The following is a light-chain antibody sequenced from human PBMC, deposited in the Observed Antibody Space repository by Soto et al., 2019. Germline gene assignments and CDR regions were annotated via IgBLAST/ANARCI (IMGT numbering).Light chain of an antibody. CDR3: SSYAGSSNV. V-gene: IGLV2-8*01. Sequence: QSVLTQPPSASGSPGQSVAISCTGTSSDVGGYNYVSWYQQHPGKAPKLMIYEVNKRPSGVPDRLSGSKSGNTASLTVSGLQAEDEADYYCSSYAGSSNVFGTGTKLT. J-gene: IGLJ1*01. CDR2: EVN. CDR1: SSDVGGYNY.